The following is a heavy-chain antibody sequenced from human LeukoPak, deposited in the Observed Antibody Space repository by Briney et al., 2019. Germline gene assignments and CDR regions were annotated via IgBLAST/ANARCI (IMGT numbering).Heavy chain of an antibody. D-gene: IGHD3-22*01. J-gene: IGHJ4*02. Sequence: PSETLSLTCTVSGGSISSRSYYWGWIRQPPGKGLEWIGSIYYSGSTYYNPSLKSRVSISVDTSKNQFSLKLNSVTAADTAVYYCARQYYYDSSGYPLDYWGQGTLVTVSS. CDR3: ARQYYYDSSGYPLDY. V-gene: IGHV4-39*01. CDR2: IYYSGST. CDR1: GGSISSRSYY.